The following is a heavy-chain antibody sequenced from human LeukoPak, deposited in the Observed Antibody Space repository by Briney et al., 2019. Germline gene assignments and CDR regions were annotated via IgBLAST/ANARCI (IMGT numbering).Heavy chain of an antibody. J-gene: IGHJ5*02. CDR2: IIPIFGTA. CDR3: ARDPPNDYGGNSIGDP. CDR1: GGTFSSYA. V-gene: IGHV1-69*05. D-gene: IGHD4-23*01. Sequence: SVKVSCKASGGTFSSYAISWVRQAPGQGLEWMGGIIPIFGTANYAQKFQGRVAITRDTSASTAYMELSSLRSEDTAVYYCARDPPNDYGGNSIGDPWGQGTLVTVSS.